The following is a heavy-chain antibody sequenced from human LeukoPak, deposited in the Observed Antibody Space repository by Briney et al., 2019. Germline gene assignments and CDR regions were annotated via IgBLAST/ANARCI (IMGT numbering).Heavy chain of an antibody. J-gene: IGHJ4*02. CDR3: AREGEPPFGY. D-gene: IGHD3-16*01. CDR1: GYSISSGYY. V-gene: IGHV4-38-2*02. Sequence: PSETLSLTCTVSGYSISSGYYWGWIRQPPGKGLEWIGSIYHSGSTYYNPSLKSRVTISVDTSKNQFSLKLSSVTAADTAVYYCAREGEPPFGYWGQGTLVTVSS. CDR2: IYHSGST.